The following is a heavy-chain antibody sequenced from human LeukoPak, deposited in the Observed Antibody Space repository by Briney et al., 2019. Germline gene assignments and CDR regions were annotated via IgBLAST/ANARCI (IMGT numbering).Heavy chain of an antibody. D-gene: IGHD2-15*01. CDR2: ISAYNGNT. CDR3: ARDVGYCSGGSCFSSRYYYYYGMDV. V-gene: IGHV1-18*04. J-gene: IGHJ6*02. Sequence: ASVKVSCKASGYTFTGYYMHWVRQAPGQGLEWMGWISAYNGNTNYAQKLQGRVTMTTDTSTSTAYMELRSLRSDDTAVYYCARDVGYCSGGSCFSSRYYYYYGMDVWGQGTTVTVSS. CDR1: GYTFTGYY.